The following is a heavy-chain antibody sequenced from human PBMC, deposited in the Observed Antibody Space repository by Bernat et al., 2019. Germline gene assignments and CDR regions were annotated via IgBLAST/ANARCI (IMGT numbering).Heavy chain of an antibody. J-gene: IGHJ4*02. Sequence: QVQLQESGPGLVKPSETLSLTCTVSGGSISNYYWSWIRQPPGKGLEWIGYIYYSGTTNYNPSLKSRVTISVDTSKNQFSLKLRSVTAADTAMYYCARGDSSSRPYYWGQGTLVTVSS. CDR3: ARGDSSSRPYY. CDR1: GGSISNYY. D-gene: IGHD6-13*01. CDR2: IYYSGTT. V-gene: IGHV4-59*01.